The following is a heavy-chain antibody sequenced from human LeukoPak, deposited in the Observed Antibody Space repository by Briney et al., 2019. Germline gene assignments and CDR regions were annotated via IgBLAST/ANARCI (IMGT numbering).Heavy chain of an antibody. CDR1: GFTFSTYA. D-gene: IGHD6-19*01. CDR3: AREQSGTRGWYTVDY. Sequence: GGSLRLSCAASGFTFSTYAITWVRQGPGKGLEWVSAIRPDGDGTYYANSVRGRFTISRDNSKDTVYLQINGLRVKDTAVYYCAREQSGTRGWYTVDYWGQGTLVTVSS. CDR2: IRPDGDGT. V-gene: IGHV3-23*01. J-gene: IGHJ4*02.